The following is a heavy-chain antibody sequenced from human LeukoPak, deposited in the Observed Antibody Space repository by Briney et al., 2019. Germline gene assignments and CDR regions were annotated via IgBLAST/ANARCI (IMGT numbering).Heavy chain of an antibody. CDR1: GYTFTGHY. V-gene: IGHV1-2*02. D-gene: IGHD2-21*02. Sequence: ASVRVSCKASGYTFTGHYMHWVRQAPGQGLEWMGWINPNSGGTNYAQKFQGRVTMTRDTSISTAYMELSRLRSDDTAVYYCARGYCGGDCYSAFDYWGQGTPVTVSS. CDR2: INPNSGGT. J-gene: IGHJ4*02. CDR3: ARGYCGGDCYSAFDY.